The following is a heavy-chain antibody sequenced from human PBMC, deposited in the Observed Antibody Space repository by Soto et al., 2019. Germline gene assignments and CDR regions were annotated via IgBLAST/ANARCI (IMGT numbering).Heavy chain of an antibody. J-gene: IGHJ6*02. CDR2: ISYSRNP. CDR1: GGSISSGSYY. V-gene: IGHV4-39*01. CDR3: ARHPGMDV. Sequence: QLQLQESGPGLVKPSETLSLSCTVSGGSISSGSYYWGWIRQPPGKGLEWIGSISYSRNPYYNPSLKSRVTVSLDTSKNQFSLTLSSVTAADTAVYYCARHPGMDVWGQGTAVTVSS.